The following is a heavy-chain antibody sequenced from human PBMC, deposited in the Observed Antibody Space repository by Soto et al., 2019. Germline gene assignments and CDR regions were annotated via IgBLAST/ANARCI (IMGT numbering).Heavy chain of an antibody. CDR2: TYYRSKWYT. Sequence: PSQTLSLTCVISGDSVSSNTAAWNWIRQSPSRGLEWLGRTYYRSKWYTDYAESVKSRMIFNPDTSKNQFSLQLNSVIPEDTAVYYCARIRAAYYGIDVWGQGTTVTVSS. V-gene: IGHV6-1*01. CDR1: GDSVSSNTAA. J-gene: IGHJ6*02. CDR3: ARIRAAYYGIDV. D-gene: IGHD6-25*01.